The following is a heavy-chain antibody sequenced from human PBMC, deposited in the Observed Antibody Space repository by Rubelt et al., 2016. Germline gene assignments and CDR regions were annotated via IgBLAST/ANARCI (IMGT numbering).Heavy chain of an antibody. J-gene: IGHJ4*02. CDR1: GFTVSSNF. CDR2: ISGGGGST. CDR3: AAVAATYHFDY. V-gene: IGHV3-23*04. Sequence: EVQLVESGGGLVQPGGSLRLSCAASGFTVSSNFINWVRQAPGKGLEWVSGISGGGGSTYYADSVKGRFTISRDNPKNTLYLQMNSLRDDDTAVYYCAAVAATYHFDYWGQGTLVTVSS. D-gene: IGHD6-19*01.